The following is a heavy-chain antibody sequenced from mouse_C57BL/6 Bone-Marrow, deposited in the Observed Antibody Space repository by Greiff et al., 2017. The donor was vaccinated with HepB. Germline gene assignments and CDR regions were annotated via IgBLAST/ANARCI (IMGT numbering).Heavy chain of an antibody. CDR2: ISGGGGNT. CDR1: GFTFSSYT. V-gene: IGHV5-9*01. CDR3: GRRGGSPYYFDY. D-gene: IGHD1-1*01. J-gene: IGHJ2*01. Sequence: EVKLVESGGGLVKPGGSLKLSCAASGFTFSSYTMSWVRQTPEKRLEWVATISGGGGNTYYPDSVKGRFTISRDNAKNTLYLQMSSLRSEDTALYYCGRRGGSPYYFDYWGQGTTLTVSS.